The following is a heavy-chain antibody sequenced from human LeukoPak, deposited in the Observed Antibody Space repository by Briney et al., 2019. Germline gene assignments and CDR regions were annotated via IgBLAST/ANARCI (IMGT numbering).Heavy chain of an antibody. D-gene: IGHD2-15*01. V-gene: IGHV4-34*01. CDR2: INHSGST. CDR1: GGSFSGYY. J-gene: IGHJ4*02. Sequence: PSETLSLTCAVYGGSFSGYYWSWIRQPPGKGLEWIGEINHSGSTNYNPSLKSRVTISVDTSKNQFSLKLSSVTAADTAVYYCARGGRGTLVYWGQGILVTVSS. CDR3: ARGGRGTLVY.